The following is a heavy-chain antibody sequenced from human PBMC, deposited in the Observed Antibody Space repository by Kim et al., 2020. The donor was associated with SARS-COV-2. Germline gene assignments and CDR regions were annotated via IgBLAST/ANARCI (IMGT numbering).Heavy chain of an antibody. J-gene: IGHJ2*01. Sequence: ASVKVSCKASGYTYTSYGISWVRQAPGQGLEWMGWISAYNGNTNYAQKLQGRVTMTTDTTTSTAYMELRSLRSDDTAMYYCARDVVDTSMVHYWYFDLWGRGTLVTVSS. CDR1: GYTYTSYG. V-gene: IGHV1-18*04. D-gene: IGHD5-18*01. CDR3: ARDVVDTSMVHYWYFDL. CDR2: ISAYNGNT.